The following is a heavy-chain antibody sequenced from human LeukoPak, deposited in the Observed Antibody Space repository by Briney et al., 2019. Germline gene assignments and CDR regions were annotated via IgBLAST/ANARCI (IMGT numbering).Heavy chain of an antibody. Sequence: GSSVKVSCKASGGTFSSYAIRWVRPAPGQGLEWMGAIIPIFGTANYAQKFQGRVTITADESTSTAYMELSSLRSEDTAVYYCAKEGGISFDYWGQGTLVTVSS. CDR3: AKEGGISFDY. CDR1: GGTFSSYA. CDR2: IIPIFGTA. D-gene: IGHD2-15*01. J-gene: IGHJ4*02. V-gene: IGHV1-69*01.